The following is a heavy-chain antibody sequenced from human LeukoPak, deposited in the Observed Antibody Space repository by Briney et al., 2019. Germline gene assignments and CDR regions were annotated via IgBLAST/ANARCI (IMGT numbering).Heavy chain of an antibody. CDR2: ISGAGGAT. V-gene: IGHV3-23*01. Sequence: PGGSLRLSCAASGFTFSSYAMTWVRQAPGKGLEWVAVISGAGGATNYADSVKGRFTISRDNSKNTLYLQMNSLRAEDTALYYCARGKNDFWGDRYYHYGMDVWGQGTTVTVS. CDR3: ARGKNDFWGDRYYHYGMDV. CDR1: GFTFSSYA. D-gene: IGHD3-3*01. J-gene: IGHJ6*02.